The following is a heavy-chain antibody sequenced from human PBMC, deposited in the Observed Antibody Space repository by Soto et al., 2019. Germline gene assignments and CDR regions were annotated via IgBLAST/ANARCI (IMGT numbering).Heavy chain of an antibody. J-gene: IGHJ4*02. CDR3: VRARAHYDFPLDY. D-gene: IGHD3-3*01. CDR2: IYWDDDT. CDR1: GFSLTTNGMG. V-gene: IGHV2-5*02. Sequence: QITLKESGPALVKPTQTLTLTCSFSGFSLTTNGMGVGWIRQPPGKALEWLALIYWDDDTPYSPSLKNRLTITKDTSRNQVVLTMTNVDPVDTATYYCVRARAHYDFPLDYWGQGTRVIVSS.